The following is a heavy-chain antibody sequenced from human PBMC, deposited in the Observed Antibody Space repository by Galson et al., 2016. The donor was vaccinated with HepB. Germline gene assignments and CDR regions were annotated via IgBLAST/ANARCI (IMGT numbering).Heavy chain of an antibody. CDR1: GFTFSSYG. J-gene: IGHJ4*01. V-gene: IGHV3-30*03. CDR2: ISYDGNKK. D-gene: IGHD3-10*01. CDR3: QGGIIYFGEDY. Sequence: SLRLSCAASGFTFSSYGIHWVRQAPGKGLEWVAVISYDGNKKYYADSVKGRFTISRDNSKNTVYLQMNSLRPEDTAIYYCQGGIIYFGEDYWGQGTLVTVAS.